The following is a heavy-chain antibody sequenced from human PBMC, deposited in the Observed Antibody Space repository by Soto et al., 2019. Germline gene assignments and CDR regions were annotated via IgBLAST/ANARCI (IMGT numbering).Heavy chain of an antibody. CDR1: GDSISGYY. CDR2: IYYSGNT. Sequence: PSEPLSLTCTVSGDSISGYYWSWIRQPPGKGLQWIGYIYYSGNTNDNPSLKGRVTMSVDTSKNQFSLQVSSVTAAETAVYFCEKYRRTEAEGYTFDYWGQGALVPVSS. D-gene: IGHD2-15*01. CDR3: EKYRRTEAEGYTFDY. J-gene: IGHJ4*02. V-gene: IGHV4-59*01.